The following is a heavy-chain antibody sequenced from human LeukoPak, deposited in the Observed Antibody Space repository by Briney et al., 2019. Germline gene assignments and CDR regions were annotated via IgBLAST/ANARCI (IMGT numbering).Heavy chain of an antibody. J-gene: IGHJ4*02. CDR2: INPISGAT. D-gene: IGHD6-19*01. Sequence: GASVKVSCKASGYTFTGYYIHWVRLAPGQGLEWMGWINPISGATTYAQKFQGRVTMTRDTSINTVYMELSKVGSDDTAVFYCARGMVVAGMGDNRPRPFDNWGRGTLVTVSS. V-gene: IGHV1-2*02. CDR1: GYTFTGYY. CDR3: ARGMVVAGMGDNRPRPFDN.